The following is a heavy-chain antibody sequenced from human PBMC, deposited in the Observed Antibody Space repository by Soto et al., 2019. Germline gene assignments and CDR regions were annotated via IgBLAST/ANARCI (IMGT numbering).Heavy chain of an antibody. Sequence: GGSLRLSFAASGFTFIDYYMTWIRQAPGKGLEWVSYISSSGSNTNYAESVKGRFTISRENDKNSLYLKMTSLRAEDTAVYYCVRDKLALDXWGQGTLVTVSX. CDR3: VRDKLALDX. CDR2: ISSSGSNT. V-gene: IGHV3-11*06. J-gene: IGHJ4*02. CDR1: GFTFIDYY.